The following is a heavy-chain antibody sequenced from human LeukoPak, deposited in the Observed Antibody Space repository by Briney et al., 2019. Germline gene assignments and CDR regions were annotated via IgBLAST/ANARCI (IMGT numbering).Heavy chain of an antibody. Sequence: SETLSLTCAVYGGSFSGYYWGWIRQPPGKGLEWIGEINHSGSTNYNPSLKSRVTISVDTSKNQFSLKLSSVTAADTAVYYCARSPAVAAYYYYMDVWGKGTTVTVSS. CDR3: ARSPAVAAYYYYMDV. J-gene: IGHJ6*03. V-gene: IGHV4-34*01. D-gene: IGHD6-19*01. CDR2: INHSGST. CDR1: GGSFSGYY.